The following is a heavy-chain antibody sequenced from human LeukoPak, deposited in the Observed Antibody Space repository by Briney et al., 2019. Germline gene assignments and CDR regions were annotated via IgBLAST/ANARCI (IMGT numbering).Heavy chain of an antibody. CDR2: IIPIFGTA. CDR1: GGTFSSYA. V-gene: IGHV1-69*05. CDR3: AVYYYDSSGPSGYYFDY. D-gene: IGHD3-22*01. J-gene: IGHJ4*02. Sequence: SVKVSCRASGGTFSSYAISWVRQAPGQGLEWMGRIIPIFGTANYAQKFQGRVTITTDESTSTAYMELSSLRSEDTAVYYCAVYYYDSSGPSGYYFDYWGQGTLVTVSS.